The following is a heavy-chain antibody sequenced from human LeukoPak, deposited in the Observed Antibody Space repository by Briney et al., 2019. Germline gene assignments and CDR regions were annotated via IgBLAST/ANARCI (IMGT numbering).Heavy chain of an antibody. CDR3: AKGVYDILTGYSIDFDY. Sequence: PGGSLRFSCAASGFTFSSYGMSWVRQAPGKGLEWVSAISGSGGSTYYADSVKGRFTISRDNSKNTLYLQMNSLRAEDTAVYYCAKGVYDILTGYSIDFDYWGQGTLVTVSS. D-gene: IGHD3-9*01. CDR2: ISGSGGST. V-gene: IGHV3-23*01. J-gene: IGHJ4*02. CDR1: GFTFSSYG.